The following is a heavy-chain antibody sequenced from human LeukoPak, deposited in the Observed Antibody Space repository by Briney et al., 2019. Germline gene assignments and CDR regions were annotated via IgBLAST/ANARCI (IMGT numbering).Heavy chain of an antibody. CDR2: INPSGGST. Sequence: ASVKVSCKASGYTFTSYYMHWVRQAPGQGLEWMGIINPSGGSTSYAQKFQGRVTMTTDTSTSTAYMELRSLRSDDKAVYYCARDRADLEDFDWLHFDYWGQGTLVTVSS. V-gene: IGHV1-46*01. D-gene: IGHD3-9*01. J-gene: IGHJ4*02. CDR1: GYTFTSYY. CDR3: ARDRADLEDFDWLHFDY.